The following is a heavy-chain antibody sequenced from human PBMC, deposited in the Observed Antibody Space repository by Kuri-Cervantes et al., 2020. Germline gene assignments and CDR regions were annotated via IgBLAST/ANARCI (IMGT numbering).Heavy chain of an antibody. J-gene: IGHJ5*02. CDR1: GGSFSGYY. CDR3: ARHHWYSSGWYPNWFDP. Sequence: SETLSLTCAVYGGSFSGYYWSWIRQPPGKGLEWIGEINHSGSTNYNPSLKSRVTISVDTSKNQFSLKLSSVTAADTAVYYCARHHWYSSGWYPNWFDPWGQGTLVTVSS. CDR2: INHSGST. V-gene: IGHV4-34*01. D-gene: IGHD6-19*01.